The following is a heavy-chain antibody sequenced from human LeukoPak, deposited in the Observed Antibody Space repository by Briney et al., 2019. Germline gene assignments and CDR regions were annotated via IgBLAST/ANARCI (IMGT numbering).Heavy chain of an antibody. J-gene: IGHJ4*02. V-gene: IGHV3-9*01. CDR2: ISWNSDTI. CDR3: AKDRDYGDLGVGFDF. CDR1: GFTFDEYA. D-gene: IGHD4-17*01. Sequence: GGSLRLSCAASGFTFDEYAMHWVRQAPGKGLVWVSGISWNSDTIAYAGSVKGRFTISRDNAKNSLYLQMNSLRAEDTALYYCAKDRDYGDLGVGFDFWGQGTLVTVSS.